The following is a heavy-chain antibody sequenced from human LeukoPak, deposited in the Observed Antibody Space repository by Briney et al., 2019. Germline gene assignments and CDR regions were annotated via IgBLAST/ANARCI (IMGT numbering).Heavy chain of an antibody. V-gene: IGHV1-18*01. CDR1: GYTFTIYG. CDR3: ARSLGITMIVVVITPPDY. J-gene: IGHJ4*02. D-gene: IGHD3-22*01. Sequence: GASVKVSCKASGYTFTIYGISWMRQAPGQGLEWMGWISAYNGNTNYAQKLQGRVTMTTDTSTSTAYMELRSLRSDDTAVYYCARSLGITMIVVVITPPDYWGQGTLVTVSS. CDR2: ISAYNGNT.